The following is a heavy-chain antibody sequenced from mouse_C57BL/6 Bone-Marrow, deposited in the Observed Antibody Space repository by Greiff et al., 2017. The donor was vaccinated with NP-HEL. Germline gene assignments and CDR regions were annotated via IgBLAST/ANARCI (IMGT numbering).Heavy chain of an antibody. V-gene: IGHV1-76*01. D-gene: IGHD2-3*01. CDR3: ARSGGFYDGYYGYFDV. CDR2: IYPGSGNT. CDR1: GYTFTDYY. J-gene: IGHJ1*03. Sequence: VQLQQSGAELVRPGASVKLSCKASGYTFTDYYINWVKQRPGQGLEWIARIYPGSGNTYYNEKFKGKATLTAEKSSSTAYMQLSSLTSEDSAVYFCARSGGFYDGYYGYFDVWGTGTTVTVSS.